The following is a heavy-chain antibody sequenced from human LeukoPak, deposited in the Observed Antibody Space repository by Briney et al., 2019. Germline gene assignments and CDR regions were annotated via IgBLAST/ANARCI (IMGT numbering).Heavy chain of an antibody. V-gene: IGHV3-7*04. Sequence: GGSLRLSCAASGFTFSSYWMSWVRQAPGKGLEWVANIKQDGSEEYYVDSVKGRFTISRDNAKNSLYLQMNSLTAEDTAVYYCARVRGYSSSHYWGQGTLVTVSS. D-gene: IGHD6-13*01. CDR1: GFTFSSYW. CDR2: IKQDGSEE. CDR3: ARVRGYSSSHY. J-gene: IGHJ4*02.